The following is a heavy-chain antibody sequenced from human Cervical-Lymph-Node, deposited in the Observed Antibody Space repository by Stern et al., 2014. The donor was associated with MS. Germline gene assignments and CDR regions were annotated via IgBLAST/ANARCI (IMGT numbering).Heavy chain of an antibody. CDR3: AREGHSSGAVLVDVFDI. Sequence: QVQLVQSGSELKKPGASVKVSCEASGYRFTTYAINWVRQAPGQGLEWMGRISTSTVNLAYAQRITGRLVFSLDTSVSAAYLQITSLEAEDTAVYYCAREGHSSGAVLVDVFDIWGQGTMVTVSS. CDR2: ISTSTVNL. D-gene: IGHD3-22*01. V-gene: IGHV7-4-1*02. J-gene: IGHJ3*02. CDR1: GYRFTTYA.